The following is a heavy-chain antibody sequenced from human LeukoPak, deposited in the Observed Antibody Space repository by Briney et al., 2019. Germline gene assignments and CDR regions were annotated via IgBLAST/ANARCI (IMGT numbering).Heavy chain of an antibody. CDR2: INHSGST. J-gene: IGHJ4*02. CDR1: GGSLSGYY. V-gene: IGHV4-34*01. D-gene: IGHD4-17*01. Sequence: PSETLSLTCAVYGGSLSGYYWSWIRQPPGKGLEWIGEINHSGSTNYNPSLKRRVTISVDTSKNQFSLKLSSVTAADTAVYYCASEDSTVTTSYYFDYWGQGTLVTVSS. CDR3: ASEDSTVTTSYYFDY.